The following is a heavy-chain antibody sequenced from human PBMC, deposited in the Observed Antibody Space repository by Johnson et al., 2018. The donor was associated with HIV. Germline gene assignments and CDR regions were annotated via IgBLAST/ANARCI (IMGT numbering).Heavy chain of an antibody. CDR3: AKRTQGGYGSHDAFDI. V-gene: IGHV3-23*04. J-gene: IGHJ3*02. D-gene: IGHD3-10*01. Sequence: MQLVESGGGLIQPGGSLRLSCAASGFTVSSNYMSWVRQAPGKGLEWVSAISGSAGSTYYADSVKGRFTISRDNSKNTLYLQMNSLRAEDTAVYYCAKRTQGGYGSHDAFDIWGQGAMVTVSS. CDR1: GFTVSSNY. CDR2: ISGSAGST.